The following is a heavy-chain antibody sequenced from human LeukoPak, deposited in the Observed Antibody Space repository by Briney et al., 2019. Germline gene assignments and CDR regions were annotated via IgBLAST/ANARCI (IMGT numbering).Heavy chain of an antibody. J-gene: IGHJ4*02. V-gene: IGHV4-38-2*01. Sequence: PSETLSLTCAVSGYSISSSYYWGWIRQPPGKGLEWIGSIHYSGSTYYNPSLKSRVTISVDTSKNQFSLKLSSVTAADTAVYYCVGGVGYYYDSSGYYPFDYWGQGTLVTVSS. CDR2: IHYSGST. D-gene: IGHD3-22*01. CDR3: VGGVGYYYDSSGYYPFDY. CDR1: GYSISSSYY.